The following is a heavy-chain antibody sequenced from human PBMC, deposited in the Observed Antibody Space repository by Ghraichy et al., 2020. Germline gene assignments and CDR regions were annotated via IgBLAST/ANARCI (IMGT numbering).Heavy chain of an antibody. CDR1: GFTFSSYG. CDR3: AKDGLDGGSPYYFDY. Sequence: GGSLRLSCAASGFTFSSYGMHWVRQAPGKGLEWVAVISYDGSNKYYADSVKGRFTISRDNSKNTPYLQMNSLRAEDTAVYYCAKDGLDGGSPYYFDYWGQGTLVTVSS. D-gene: IGHD3-16*01. V-gene: IGHV3-30*18. J-gene: IGHJ4*02. CDR2: ISYDGSNK.